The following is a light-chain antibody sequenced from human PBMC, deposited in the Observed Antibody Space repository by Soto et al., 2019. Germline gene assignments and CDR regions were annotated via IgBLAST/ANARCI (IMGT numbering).Light chain of an antibody. CDR2: AAS. J-gene: IGKJ1*01. V-gene: IGKV1-27*01. CDR3: QKYRSAHWT. CDR1: QGIANY. Sequence: DIHRPHRPSPRLLSLVQKATTPSRPSQGIANYLAWYQQKPGKVPELLIYAASTLHSGVPSRFSGSGSGTDFTLTISSLQPEDVASYYCQKYRSAHWTFRQGTKVDMK.